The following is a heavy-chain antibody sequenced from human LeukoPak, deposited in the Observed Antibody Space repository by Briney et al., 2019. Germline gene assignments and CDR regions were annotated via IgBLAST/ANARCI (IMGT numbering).Heavy chain of an antibody. CDR2: IYTSGNT. D-gene: IGHD5-24*01. CDR1: GGSISSGSYY. CDR3: ARDNSVRDEAWWFNP. Sequence: SETLSLTYTVSGGSISSGSYYWSWIRQPAGKGLEWIGHIYTSGNTNYNPSLKSRVSMSVDTSKNQFSLKLSSVTAADTAVYYCARDNSVRDEAWWFNPWGQGTLVTVSS. J-gene: IGHJ5*02. V-gene: IGHV4-61*09.